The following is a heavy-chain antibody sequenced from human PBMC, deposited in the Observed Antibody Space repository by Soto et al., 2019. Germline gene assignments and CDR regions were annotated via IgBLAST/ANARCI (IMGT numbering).Heavy chain of an antibody. CDR1: GGTFSSYA. V-gene: IGHV1-69*01. J-gene: IGHJ4*02. Sequence: QVQLVQSGAEVKKPGSSVKVSCKASGGTFSSYAISWVRQAPGQGLEWMGGIIPIFGTANYAQKLQGRGTITADESTSTADMVVSSLMCEDTAVYYCGREKGGGGGDEYWGQGTLVTVSS. D-gene: IGHD3-16*01. CDR2: IIPIFGTA. CDR3: GREKGGGGGDEY.